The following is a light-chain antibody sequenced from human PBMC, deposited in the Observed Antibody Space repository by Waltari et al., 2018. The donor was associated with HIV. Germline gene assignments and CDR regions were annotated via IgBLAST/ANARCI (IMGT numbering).Light chain of an antibody. J-gene: IGLJ3*02. CDR1: SGSIASNY. CDR2: EDS. V-gene: IGLV6-57*03. Sequence: NFMLTQPHSVSGSPGKTVTISCSRSSGSIASNYVQWYQQRPGSAPIIVIYEDSERPSGVPDRFSASIDSSSNTASLTISGLKTEDEADYYCQSSDSIIAVFGGGTKLTVL. CDR3: QSSDSIIAV.